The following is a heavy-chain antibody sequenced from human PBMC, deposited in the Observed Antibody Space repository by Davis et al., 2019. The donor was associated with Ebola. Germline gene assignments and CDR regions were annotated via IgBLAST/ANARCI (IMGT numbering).Heavy chain of an antibody. D-gene: IGHD3-16*02. CDR1: GGSISSGGYY. CDR3: ARGVMITFWEVIVISMAFDI. J-gene: IGHJ3*02. Sequence: SETLSLTCTVSGGSISSGGYYWSWIRQHPGKGLEWIGYIYYCGSTYYNPSLKSRVTISVDTSKKQFSLKLSSVTSADTAVYYCARGVMITFWEVIVISMAFDIWGQGTMVTVSS. V-gene: IGHV4-31*03. CDR2: IYYCGST.